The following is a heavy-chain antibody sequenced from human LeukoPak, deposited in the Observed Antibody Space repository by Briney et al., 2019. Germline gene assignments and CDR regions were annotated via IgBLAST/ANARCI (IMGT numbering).Heavy chain of an antibody. V-gene: IGHV3-30-3*01. CDR1: GFTFSSYA. J-gene: IGHJ4*02. CDR3: ARAEWLVRNYFDY. D-gene: IGHD6-19*01. Sequence: GGSLRLSCAASGFTFSSYAMHWVRQAPGKGLDWMAVISYDGTNKYYADSVKGRFTFSRDNSKNTLYLQMNSLRAEDTAVYYCARAEWLVRNYFDYWGQGTLVTVSS. CDR2: ISYDGTNK.